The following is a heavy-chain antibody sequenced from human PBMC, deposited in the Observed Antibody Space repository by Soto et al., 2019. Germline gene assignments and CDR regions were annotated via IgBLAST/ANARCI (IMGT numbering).Heavy chain of an antibody. CDR3: ANMGLRFLEWLSYPYGMDV. CDR2: ISGSGGST. CDR1: GFTFSSYA. D-gene: IGHD3-3*01. Sequence: XGSLRLSCAASGFTFSSYAMSWVRQAPGKGLEWVSAISGSGGSTYYADSVKGRFTISRDNSKNTLYLQMNSLRAEDTAVYYCANMGLRFLEWLSYPYGMDVWGQGTTVTVSS. V-gene: IGHV3-23*01. J-gene: IGHJ6*02.